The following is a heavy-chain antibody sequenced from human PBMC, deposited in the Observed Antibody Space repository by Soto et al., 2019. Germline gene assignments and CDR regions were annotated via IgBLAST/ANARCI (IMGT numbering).Heavy chain of an antibody. CDR1: ADTFSSSA. CDR3: ARDLISNYHYYGMDV. J-gene: IGHJ6*02. CDR2: IIPFFHAA. Sequence: SVKVSCKASADTFSSSAFSWVRQAPGQGLEWMGGIIPFFHAANYAQRFQGRVTITADEPTSTVYMELSSLRSEDTALYYCARDLISNYHYYGMDVWGQGTTVTVSS. V-gene: IGHV1-69*13.